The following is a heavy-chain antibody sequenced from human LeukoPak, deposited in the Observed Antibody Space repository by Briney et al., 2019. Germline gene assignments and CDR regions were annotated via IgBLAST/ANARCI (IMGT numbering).Heavy chain of an antibody. Sequence: GASVKVSCKASGYTFTSYYMHWVRQAPGQGLEWMGIINPSGGSTSYAQKFQGRVTMTRGTSTSTVYMELSSLRSEDTAVYYCASQTNGRRYCSGGSCHPFDYWGQGTLVTVSS. V-gene: IGHV1-46*01. CDR1: GYTFTSYY. J-gene: IGHJ4*02. CDR3: ASQTNGRRYCSGGSCHPFDY. D-gene: IGHD2-15*01. CDR2: INPSGGST.